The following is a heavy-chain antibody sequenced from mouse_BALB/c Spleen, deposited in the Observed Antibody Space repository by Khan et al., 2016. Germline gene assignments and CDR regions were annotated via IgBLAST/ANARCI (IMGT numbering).Heavy chain of an antibody. CDR3: NAIYYGNYIYFDY. CDR2: IDPENGAT. V-gene: IGHV14-4*02. J-gene: IGHJ2*01. Sequence: VQLQQSGAELVRSGASVRLSCTASGFNIKDYYIHWVKQRPEQGLGWIGWIDPENGATEYAPKFQGKATMTADTSSNTAYLQLSRLTSEDTAVYYCNAIYYGNYIYFDYWGQGTTLTVSS. D-gene: IGHD2-1*01. CDR1: GFNIKDYY.